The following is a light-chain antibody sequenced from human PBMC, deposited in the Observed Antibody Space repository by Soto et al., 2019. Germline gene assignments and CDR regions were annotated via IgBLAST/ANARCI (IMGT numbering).Light chain of an antibody. V-gene: IGKV3-15*01. Sequence: SPGTLSLSPGERATLSCRASQSVSSSYLAWYQQKPGQTPRLLIYGASTRATGVPARFSGSGSGTEFTLTINSLQSEDFAVYYCQRYNNWPLTFGGGTKVDIK. CDR1: QSVSSSY. CDR3: QRYNNWPLT. CDR2: GAS. J-gene: IGKJ4*01.